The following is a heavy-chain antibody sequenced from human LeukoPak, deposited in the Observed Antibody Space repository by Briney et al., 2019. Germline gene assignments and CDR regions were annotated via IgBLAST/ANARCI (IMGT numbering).Heavy chain of an antibody. CDR3: ATQLYSSSWGYWFDP. J-gene: IGHJ5*02. D-gene: IGHD6-6*01. CDR2: IYYSGST. Sequence: SETLSLTCTVSGGSISSSSYYWGWLRQPPGKGLEWIGSIYYSGSTYYNPSLKSRVTISVDTSKNQFSLKLSSVTAADTAVYYCATQLYSSSWGYWFDPWGQGTLVTVSS. V-gene: IGHV4-39*01. CDR1: GGSISSSSYY.